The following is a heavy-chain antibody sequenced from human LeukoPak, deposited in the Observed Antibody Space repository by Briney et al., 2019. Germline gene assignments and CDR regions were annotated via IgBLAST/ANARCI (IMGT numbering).Heavy chain of an antibody. CDR3: AKDRVGPRGYFDY. CDR2: IGESGNII. D-gene: IGHD1-26*01. V-gene: IGHV3-11*04. Sequence: GGSLRLSCAASGFIFSDYYMSWIRQFPGKGLEWVSYIGESGNIIYYADSVKGRFTISRDNAKNSVYLQMNGLRAEDTAVYYCAKDRVGPRGYFDYWGQGTLVTVSS. CDR1: GFIFSDYY. J-gene: IGHJ4*02.